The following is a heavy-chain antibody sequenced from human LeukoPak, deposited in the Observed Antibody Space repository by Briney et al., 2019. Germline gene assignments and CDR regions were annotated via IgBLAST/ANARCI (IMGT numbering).Heavy chain of an antibody. V-gene: IGHV4-59*08. CDR2: IYYSGGT. Sequence: SETLSLTCTVSGGSISSYYWSWIRQPPGKGLEWIGYIYYSGGTNYNPSLESRVTISVDTSKNQFSLKLSSVTAADTAVYYCARQDSSSWYNFDYWGQGTLVTVSS. CDR3: ARQDSSSWYNFDY. D-gene: IGHD6-13*01. CDR1: GGSISSYY. J-gene: IGHJ4*02.